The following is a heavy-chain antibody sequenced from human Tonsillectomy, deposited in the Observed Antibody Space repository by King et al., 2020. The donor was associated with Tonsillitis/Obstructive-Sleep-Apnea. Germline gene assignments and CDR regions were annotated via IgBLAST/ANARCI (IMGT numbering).Heavy chain of an antibody. V-gene: IGHV5-10-1*01. Sequence: QLVQSGAEVKKPGESLRISCKGSGYSFTSYWISWVRQMPGKGLEWMGRIDPSDSYTNYSPSFQGHVTISADKSISTVYLQWSSLKASDAAMYYCASRSRRSLYCSSTSCYFYYYMDVWGKGTTVTVSS. D-gene: IGHD2-2*01. CDR2: IDPSDSYT. CDR1: GYSFTSYW. CDR3: ASRSRRSLYCSSTSCYFYYYMDV. J-gene: IGHJ6*03.